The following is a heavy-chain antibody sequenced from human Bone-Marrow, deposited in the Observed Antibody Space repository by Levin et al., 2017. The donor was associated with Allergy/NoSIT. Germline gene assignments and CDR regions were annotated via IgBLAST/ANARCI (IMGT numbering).Heavy chain of an antibody. Sequence: GGSLRLSCTASGFTFGDYAMSWFRQAPGKGLEWVGFIRSKAYGGTTEYAASVKGRFTISRDDSKNIAYLQINSLKTEDTAVYYCTRDISPGYFNIVGFDPWGQGTLVTVSS. D-gene: IGHD3-9*01. CDR1: GFTFGDYA. CDR3: TRDISPGYFNIVGFDP. CDR2: IRSKAYGGTT. V-gene: IGHV3-49*03. J-gene: IGHJ5*02.